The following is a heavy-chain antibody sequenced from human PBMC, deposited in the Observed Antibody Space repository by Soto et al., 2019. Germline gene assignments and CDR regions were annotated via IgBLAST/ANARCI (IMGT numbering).Heavy chain of an antibody. CDR2: IIPIFGTA. D-gene: IGHD2-15*01. CDR3: ARAGYCSGGSCYSDHYYYGMDV. V-gene: IGHV1-69*06. Sequence: SVKVSCKASGGTFSSYAISWVRQAPGQGLEWMGGIIPIFGTANYAQKFQGRVSITADKSTSTAYMELSSLRSEDTAVYYCARAGYCSGGSCYSDHYYYGMDVWGQGTTVTVSS. J-gene: IGHJ6*02. CDR1: GGTFSSYA.